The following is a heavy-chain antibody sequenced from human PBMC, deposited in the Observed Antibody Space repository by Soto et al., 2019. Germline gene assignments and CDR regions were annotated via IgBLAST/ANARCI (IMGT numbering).Heavy chain of an antibody. Sequence: SETLSLTCTVSGGSISSYYWSWIRQPPGKGLEWIGYIYYSGSTNYNPSLKSRVTISVDTSKNQFSLKLSSVTAADTAVYYCARVRLRCSSTSCDTDYFDYWGQGTLVTVSS. V-gene: IGHV4-59*01. CDR3: ARVRLRCSSTSCDTDYFDY. J-gene: IGHJ4*02. D-gene: IGHD2-2*01. CDR1: GGSISSYY. CDR2: IYYSGST.